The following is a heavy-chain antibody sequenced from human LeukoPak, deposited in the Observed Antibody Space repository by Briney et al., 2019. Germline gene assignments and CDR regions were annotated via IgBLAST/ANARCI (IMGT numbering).Heavy chain of an antibody. CDR1: GFTFSNVW. D-gene: IGHD3-16*01. Sequence: QSGGSLRLSCAASGFTFSNVWMDWLRQAPGMGLEWVASIKPDGSQRDYVDSVKGRFTISRDNAQNSLYLQMNSLRVEDTAVYYCARDDASSSFTYWGQGALVTVPS. CDR3: ARDDASSSFTY. CDR2: IKPDGSQR. J-gene: IGHJ4*02. V-gene: IGHV3-7*01.